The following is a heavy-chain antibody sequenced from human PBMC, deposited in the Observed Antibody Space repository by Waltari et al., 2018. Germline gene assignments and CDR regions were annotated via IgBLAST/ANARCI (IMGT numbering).Heavy chain of an antibody. D-gene: IGHD1-1*01. Sequence: EVQLVESGGAVIQPGGSLRLSCSASGFTFSRYIMHWVRQAPGGGLEWLSYINTGGTTKYYADSVKGRFVSSRDNAGNSLFLQMNSLRPEDTAVYYCARENDYAAGGFDHWGRGTLVTVSS. CDR1: GFTFSRYI. J-gene: IGHJ4*02. V-gene: IGHV3-48*01. CDR3: ARENDYAAGGFDH. CDR2: INTGGTTK.